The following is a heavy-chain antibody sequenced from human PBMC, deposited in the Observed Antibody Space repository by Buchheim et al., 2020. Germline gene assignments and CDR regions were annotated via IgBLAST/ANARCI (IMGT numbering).Heavy chain of an antibody. D-gene: IGHD6-19*01. CDR1: GFTFSSYS. J-gene: IGHJ4*02. CDR2: ISSSSSYI. Sequence: EVQLLESGGGLVKPGGSLRLSCAASGFTFSSYSMNWVRQAPGQGLEWVSSISSSSSYIYYADSVKGRFTIPRGNAKNSLYLQMNSLRAEDTAVYYCARDHIAVAGTGCFDYWGQGTL. V-gene: IGHV3-21*01. CDR3: ARDHIAVAGTGCFDY.